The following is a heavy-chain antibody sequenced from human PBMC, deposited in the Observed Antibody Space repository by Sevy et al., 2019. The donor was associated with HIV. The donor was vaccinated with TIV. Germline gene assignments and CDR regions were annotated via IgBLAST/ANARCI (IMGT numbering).Heavy chain of an antibody. CDR1: GYTFTGYY. CDR3: ARDAQLWLYNWLDP. CDR2: INPNSGGT. J-gene: IGHJ5*02. Sequence: ASVKVSCKASGYTFTGYYIYWVRQAPGQGLEWMGWINPNSGGTNYAQKFQGRVTMTTDTSINTAYMELSRLRSDDTAVYYCARDAQLWLYNWLDPWGQGTLVTVSS. V-gene: IGHV1-2*02. D-gene: IGHD5-18*01.